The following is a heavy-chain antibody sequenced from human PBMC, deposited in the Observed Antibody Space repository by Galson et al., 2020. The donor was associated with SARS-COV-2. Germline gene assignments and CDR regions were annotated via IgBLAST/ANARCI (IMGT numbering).Heavy chain of an antibody. CDR2: IAYDGVNK. CDR1: GFTLRSFA. V-gene: IGHV3-30*01. CDR3: ARDEVRAFDL. J-gene: IGHJ3*01. Sequence: GGSLRLSCAASGFTLRSFAMHWVRQAPGMGPEWVALIAYDGVNKFYADSVKGRFTISTDNSKDTLYLQMNSLRTEDTAVYYCARDEVRAFDLWGQGTRVAVSS.